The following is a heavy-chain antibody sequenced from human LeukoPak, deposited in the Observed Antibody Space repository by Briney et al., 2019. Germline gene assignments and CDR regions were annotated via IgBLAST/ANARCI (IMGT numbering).Heavy chain of an antibody. V-gene: IGHV3-48*01. CDR3: AKSQSPMVRGVYFDY. CDR1: GLSFKSYT. Sequence: GGSLRLSCVASGLSFKSYTMNWVRQAPGKGLEWVSYISSTSSTIYYADSVKGRFTISRDNSKNTLYLQMNSLRAEDTAVYYCAKSQSPMVRGVYFDYWGQGTLVTVSS. J-gene: IGHJ4*02. D-gene: IGHD3-10*01. CDR2: ISSTSSTI.